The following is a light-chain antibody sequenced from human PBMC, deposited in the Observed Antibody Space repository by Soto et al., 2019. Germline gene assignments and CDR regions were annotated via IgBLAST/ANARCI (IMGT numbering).Light chain of an antibody. V-gene: IGKV1-5*01. Sequence: DIQMTQSPSTLSASVGDRVTITCRASQHINNWVAWYQQRSGEAPRLLIYDASTLESGVPSRFSGSGSGTEFTLTISKLRPDDFATYYCQQYDSFWTFGHGTKLQMK. J-gene: IGKJ1*01. CDR3: QQYDSFWT. CDR1: QHINNW. CDR2: DAS.